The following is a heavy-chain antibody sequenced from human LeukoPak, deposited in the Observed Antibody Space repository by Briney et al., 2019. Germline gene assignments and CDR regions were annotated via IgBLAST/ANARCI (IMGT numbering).Heavy chain of an antibody. Sequence: NPSETLSLTCAVSGGSFSDYYWTWVRQSPGKGLEWIGEIIHTGNTNYNPSLKSRLTISVDVSKNQFSLKLSSVTAADTAVYYCARVRGYSGYDYGYIDYWGQGTLVTVSS. CDR2: IIHTGNT. V-gene: IGHV4-34*12. CDR1: GGSFSDYY. J-gene: IGHJ4*02. CDR3: ARVRGYSGYDYGYIDY. D-gene: IGHD5-12*01.